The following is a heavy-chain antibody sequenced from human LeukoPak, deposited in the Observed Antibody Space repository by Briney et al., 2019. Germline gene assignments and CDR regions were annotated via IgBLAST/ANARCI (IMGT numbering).Heavy chain of an antibody. CDR3: ARDPRSWILTGLADY. Sequence: SVKVSCKASGGTFSSYAISWVRQAPGQGLEWVGGIIPIFGTANYAQKFQGRVTITADESTSTAYMELSSLRSEDTAVYYCARDPRSWILTGLADYWGQGTLVTVSS. V-gene: IGHV1-69*13. CDR2: IIPIFGTA. CDR1: GGTFSSYA. D-gene: IGHD3-9*01. J-gene: IGHJ4*02.